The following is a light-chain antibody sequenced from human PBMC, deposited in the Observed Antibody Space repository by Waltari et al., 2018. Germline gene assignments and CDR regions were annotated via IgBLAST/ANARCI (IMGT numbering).Light chain of an antibody. J-gene: IGLJ3*02. CDR1: NTDVGTYDL. Sequence: QSALTQPASMSASPGQSITISCTATNTDVGTYDLVSWYQQHPGRAPKLLIFQGTKRPSEVSGRFSGSKSADTASLTISGLQPEDEADYYCCSYAGTWLFGGGTKVTVL. CDR2: QGT. V-gene: IGLV2-23*01. CDR3: CSYAGTWL.